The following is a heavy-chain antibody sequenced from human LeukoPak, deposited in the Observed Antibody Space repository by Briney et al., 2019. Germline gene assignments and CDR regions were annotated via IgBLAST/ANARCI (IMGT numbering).Heavy chain of an antibody. Sequence: PGGSLRLSCAASGFTFDDYAMHWVRQAPGKGLEWVSLISGDGGSTYYADSVKGRFTISRDNSKNSLYLQMNSLRTEDTALYYCAKDIRGRYSSGRGALGYWGQGTLVTVSS. CDR1: GFTFDDYA. J-gene: IGHJ4*02. CDR2: ISGDGGST. V-gene: IGHV3-43*02. CDR3: AKDIRGRYSSGRGALGY. D-gene: IGHD6-19*01.